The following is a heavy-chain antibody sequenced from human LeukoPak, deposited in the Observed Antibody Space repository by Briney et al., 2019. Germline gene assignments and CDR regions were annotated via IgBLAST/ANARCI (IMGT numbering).Heavy chain of an antibody. CDR2: ISSSGSTI. V-gene: IGHV3-11*04. J-gene: IGHJ4*02. CDR3: ASDYYDSSGYNY. D-gene: IGHD3-22*01. Sequence: GGSLRLTCAASGFTFSDYYMSWISQAPGKGLEGVTYISSSGSTIYYADSVKGRFTISRDNAKNSLYLQMNSLRAEDTAVYYCASDYYDSSGYNYWGQGTLVTVSS. CDR1: GFTFSDYY.